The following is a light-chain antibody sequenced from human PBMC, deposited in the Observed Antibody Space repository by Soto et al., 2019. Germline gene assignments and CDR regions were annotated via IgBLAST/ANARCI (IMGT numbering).Light chain of an antibody. Sequence: QSALTQPPSASGSPGQSVTISCTGTSSDVGGYNYVSWYQQHPGKAPKLIIYEVSKRPSGVPDRFSGSKSGNTASLTVSGLQAEDEADYYCSSYVGSNNLYVFG. CDR1: SSDVGGYNY. CDR2: EVS. J-gene: IGLJ1*01. V-gene: IGLV2-8*01. CDR3: SSYVGSNNLYV.